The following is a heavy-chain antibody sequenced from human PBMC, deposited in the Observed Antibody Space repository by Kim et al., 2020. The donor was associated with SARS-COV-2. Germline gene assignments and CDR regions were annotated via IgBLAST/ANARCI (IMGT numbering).Heavy chain of an antibody. CDR2: N. D-gene: IGHD4-17*01. V-gene: IGHV6-1*01. J-gene: IGHJ4*02. Sequence: NDYAVSVKSRITINPDTSKNQFSLQLNSVTPEDTAVYYCARADYGDYLGYWGQGTLVTVSS. CDR3: ARADYGDYLGY.